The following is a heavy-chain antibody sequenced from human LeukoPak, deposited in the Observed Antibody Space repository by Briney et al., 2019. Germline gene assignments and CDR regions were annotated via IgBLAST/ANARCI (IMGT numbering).Heavy chain of an antibody. J-gene: IGHJ3*02. Sequence: GGSLRLSCAASGFTFSSYAMHWVRQAPGKGLEWVAVISYDGSNKYYADSVEGRFTISRDNSKNTLYLQMNSLRAEDTAVYYCARDAGMYPGDAFDIWGQGTMVTVSS. V-gene: IGHV3-30*04. D-gene: IGHD2-8*01. CDR3: ARDAGMYPGDAFDI. CDR1: GFTFSSYA. CDR2: ISYDGSNK.